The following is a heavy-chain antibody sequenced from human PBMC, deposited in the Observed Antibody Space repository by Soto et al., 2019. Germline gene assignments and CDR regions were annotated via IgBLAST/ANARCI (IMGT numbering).Heavy chain of an antibody. CDR2: ISANTGNT. CDR1: GYTFTSYG. J-gene: IGHJ4*02. V-gene: IGHV1-18*01. Sequence: QVQLVQSGAEVKKPGASVKVSCKASGYTFTSYGISWVRQAPGQGLEWMGWISANTGNTNFAQKLQGRVTMTTDTSTSXAYMELXSXXXDXTAVYYCARDGRYSGSYGGYYFDYWGQGTLVTVSS. CDR3: ARDGRYSGSYGGYYFDY. D-gene: IGHD1-26*01.